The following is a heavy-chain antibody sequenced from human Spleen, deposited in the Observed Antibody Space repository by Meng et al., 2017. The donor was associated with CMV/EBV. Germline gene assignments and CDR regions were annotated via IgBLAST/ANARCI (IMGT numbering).Heavy chain of an antibody. J-gene: IGHJ3*02. Sequence: ASVKVSCKASGYTFSSSGISWVRQAPGQGLEWMGWISTYNGHTNYAQRVQGRVTMTTDTSTRTAYMELRSLRSDDTAVYYCARDCPHYGSGVCGDIWGQGTMVTVSS. CDR3: ARDCPHYGSGVCGDI. V-gene: IGHV1-18*01. D-gene: IGHD3-10*01. CDR2: ISTYNGHT. CDR1: GYTFSSSG.